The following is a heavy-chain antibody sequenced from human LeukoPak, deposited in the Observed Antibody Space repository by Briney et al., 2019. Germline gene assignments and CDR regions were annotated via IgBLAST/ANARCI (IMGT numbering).Heavy chain of an antibody. CDR2: IKQDGSEK. Sequence: GGSLRLSCAASGFTFSSYWMSWVRQAPGKWLEWVANIKQDGSEKYYVDSVKGRFTISRDNAKNSLYLQMNSLRAEDTAVYYCARDGSTTADYDYVWGSYRYRDYFDYWGQGTLVTVSS. CDR1: GFTFSSYW. V-gene: IGHV3-7*03. D-gene: IGHD3-16*02. J-gene: IGHJ4*02. CDR3: ARDGSTTADYDYVWGSYRYRDYFDY.